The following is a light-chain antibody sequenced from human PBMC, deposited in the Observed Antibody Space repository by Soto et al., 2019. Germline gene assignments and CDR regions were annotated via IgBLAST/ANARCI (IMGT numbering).Light chain of an antibody. CDR2: WSS. CDR1: QTISNY. V-gene: IGKV1-5*03. J-gene: IGKJ1*01. Sequence: DIQMTQSPSTLSASVGDRVTITCRASQTISNYLTWYQQRQGKAPKLLIYWSSILKNGVPSRFSGSGSGTEFTLTISSLQPDDFATYYCQQYYIYATFGQGTRVEI. CDR3: QQYYIYAT.